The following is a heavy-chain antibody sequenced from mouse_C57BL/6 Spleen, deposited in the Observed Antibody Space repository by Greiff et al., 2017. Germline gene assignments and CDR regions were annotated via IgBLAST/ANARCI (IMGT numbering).Heavy chain of an antibody. Sequence: QVQLQQPGAELVMPGASVKLSCKASGYTFTSYWMHWVKQRPGQGLEWIGEIDPSDSYTNYNQKFKGKSTLTVDTSSSTAYMQLSSLPSEDSAVYYCARATVVAPYYAMDYWGQGTSVTVSS. V-gene: IGHV1-69*01. CDR3: ARATVVAPYYAMDY. CDR2: IDPSDSYT. CDR1: GYTFTSYW. J-gene: IGHJ4*01. D-gene: IGHD1-1*01.